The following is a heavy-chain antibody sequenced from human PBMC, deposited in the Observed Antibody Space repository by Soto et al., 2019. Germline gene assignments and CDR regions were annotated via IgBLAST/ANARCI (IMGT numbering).Heavy chain of an antibody. J-gene: IGHJ3*02. CDR3: ARQSGYSYGSMFRVPEHAFDI. V-gene: IGHV1-69*13. CDR2: IIPIFGTA. D-gene: IGHD5-18*01. Sequence: VKVSCKASGGTFSSYAISWVRQAPGQGLEWMGGIIPIFGTANYAQKFQGRVTITADESTSTAYMELSSLRSEDTAMYYCARQSGYSYGSMFRVPEHAFDIWGQGTMVTVSS. CDR1: GGTFSSYA.